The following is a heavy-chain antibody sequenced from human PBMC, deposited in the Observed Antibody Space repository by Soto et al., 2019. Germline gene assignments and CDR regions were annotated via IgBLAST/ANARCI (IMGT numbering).Heavy chain of an antibody. D-gene: IGHD3-10*01. CDR3: ASDCNYGSGDY. CDR2: INAGNGNT. J-gene: IGHJ4*02. V-gene: IGHV1-3*05. CDR1: GYTFISYA. Sequence: QVQLVQSGAEEKKPGASVKVSCKASGYTFISYAMYCVRKAPGQRLEWMGWINAGNGNTKYSPKFQGRVIITRDTSASTAYMELNSLRSEDTAVYYCASDCNYGSGDYWGQGTLVTVSS.